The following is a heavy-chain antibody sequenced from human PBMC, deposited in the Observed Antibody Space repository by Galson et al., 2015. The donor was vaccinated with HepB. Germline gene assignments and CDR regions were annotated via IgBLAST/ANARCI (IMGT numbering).Heavy chain of an antibody. CDR2: SSSGGTYT. CDR1: GFTLSDYY. J-gene: IGHJ4*02. V-gene: IGHV3-11*05. Sequence: SLRLSCAASGFTLSDYYMSWIRQSPGKGLEWLSYSSSGGTYTNYADSVRGRFTISRDNAKNSLYLQMSSLRAEDTAVYYCTRGAMTTVTLHYWGQGTLVTVSS. CDR3: TRGAMTTVTLHY. D-gene: IGHD4-17*01.